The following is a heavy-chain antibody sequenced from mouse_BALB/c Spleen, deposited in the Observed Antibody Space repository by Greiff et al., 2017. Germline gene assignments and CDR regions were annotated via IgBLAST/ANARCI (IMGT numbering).Heavy chain of an antibody. D-gene: IGHD2-2*01. CDR3: ARGLYGYDFDY. V-gene: IGHV1-7*01. Sequence: QVQLQQSGAELAKPGASVKMSCKASGYTFTSYWMHWVKQRPGQGLEWIGYINPSTGYTEYNQKFKDKATLTADKSSSTAYMQLSSLTSEDSAVYYCARGLYGYDFDYWGQGTTLTVSS. CDR2: INPSTGYT. CDR1: GYTFTSYW. J-gene: IGHJ2*01.